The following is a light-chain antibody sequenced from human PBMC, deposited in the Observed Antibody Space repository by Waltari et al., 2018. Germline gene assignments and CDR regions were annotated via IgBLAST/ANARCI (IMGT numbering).Light chain of an antibody. CDR3: QALGSNRWV. V-gene: IGLV3-1*01. Sequence: SSEPTQPGPPSVSPGQAANPTLRGDRLVRKYASRDQHEPGQSPLLGLYQERNRPSGIHERFTGSKSGNTATLTISGTQAMYDADYYCQALGSNRWVFGGGTKLT. CDR1: RLVRKY. J-gene: IGLJ3*02. CDR2: QER.